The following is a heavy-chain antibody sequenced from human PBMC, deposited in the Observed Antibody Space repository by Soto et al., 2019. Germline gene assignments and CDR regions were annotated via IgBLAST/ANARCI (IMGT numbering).Heavy chain of an antibody. Sequence: EVQLVESGGGLVQPGGSLRLSCAASGFTVSSNYMSWVRQAPGKGLEWVSVIYSGGSTYYADSVKGRFTISRDNSKNTLYLQMNSLRAEDTAVYYCARDANKWELHETTGEDAFDIWGQGTMVTVSS. D-gene: IGHD1-26*01. J-gene: IGHJ3*02. CDR2: IYSGGST. V-gene: IGHV3-66*01. CDR1: GFTVSSNY. CDR3: ARDANKWELHETTGEDAFDI.